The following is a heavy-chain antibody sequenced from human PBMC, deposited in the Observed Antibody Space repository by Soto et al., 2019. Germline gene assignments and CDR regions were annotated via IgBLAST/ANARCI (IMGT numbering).Heavy chain of an antibody. CDR2: ISSSGSTI. CDR3: ARSKSMYRY. Sequence: GGSLRLSCAASGFTFSSYEMNWVRQPPGKGLEWVSYISSSGSTIYYADSVKGRFTISRDNAKNSLYLQMNSLRAEDTAVYYCARSKSMYRYWGQGTLVTVSS. CDR1: GFTFSSYE. V-gene: IGHV3-48*03. D-gene: IGHD3-10*02. J-gene: IGHJ4*02.